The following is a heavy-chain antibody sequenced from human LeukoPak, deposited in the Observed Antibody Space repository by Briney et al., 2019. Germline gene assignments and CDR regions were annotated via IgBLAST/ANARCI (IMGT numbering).Heavy chain of an antibody. CDR1: GFTFSSYS. CDR3: ARGHDYGDYGPSDY. J-gene: IGHJ4*02. Sequence: PGGSLRLSCAASGFTFSSYSMNWVRQAPGKGLEWVSSISSSSSYIYYADSVKGRFTISRDNAKNSLYLQMNSLRAEDTAVYYCARGHDYGDYGPSDYWGQGTLVTVSS. CDR2: ISSSSSYI. D-gene: IGHD4-17*01. V-gene: IGHV3-21*01.